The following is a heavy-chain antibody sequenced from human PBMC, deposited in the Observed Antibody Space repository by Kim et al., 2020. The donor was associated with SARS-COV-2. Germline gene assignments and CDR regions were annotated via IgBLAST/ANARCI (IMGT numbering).Heavy chain of an antibody. CDR2: ISYDGSNK. CDR3: AKAGRDSSGWYHAFDI. CDR1: GFTFSSYG. V-gene: IGHV3-30*18. J-gene: IGHJ3*02. Sequence: GGSLRLSCAASGFTFSSYGMHWVRQAPGKGLEWVAVISYDGSNKYYADSVKGRFTISRDNSKNTLYLQMNSLRAEDTAVYYCAKAGRDSSGWYHAFDIWGQGTMVTVSS. D-gene: IGHD6-19*01.